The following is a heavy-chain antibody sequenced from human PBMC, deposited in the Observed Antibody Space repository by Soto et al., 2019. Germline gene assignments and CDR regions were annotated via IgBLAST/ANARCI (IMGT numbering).Heavy chain of an antibody. CDR3: ARAPYSSSSFFFDY. J-gene: IGHJ4*02. D-gene: IGHD6-6*01. V-gene: IGHV1-46*01. Sequence: ASVKVSCKASGYSFTAFHMHWVRQAPGLGLEWMGIISPNIGHANIAQRFQGRVALTWDTSTSTVYMELSGLRSDDTAVYYCARAPYSSSSFFFDYWGQGTPVTVSS. CDR2: ISPNIGHA. CDR1: GYSFTAFH.